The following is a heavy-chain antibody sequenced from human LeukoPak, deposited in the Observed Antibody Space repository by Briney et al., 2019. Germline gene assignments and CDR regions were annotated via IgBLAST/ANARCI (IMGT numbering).Heavy chain of an antibody. Sequence: ASVKVSCKASGYTFTSYYMHWVRQAPGQGLEWMGIINPSGGSTSYAQKFQGRVTITADESTSTAYMELSSLRSEDTAVYYCARDQTYYYDSSREDDAFDIWGQGTMVTVSS. D-gene: IGHD3-22*01. J-gene: IGHJ3*02. CDR2: INPSGGST. CDR3: ARDQTYYYDSSREDDAFDI. V-gene: IGHV1-46*01. CDR1: GYTFTSYY.